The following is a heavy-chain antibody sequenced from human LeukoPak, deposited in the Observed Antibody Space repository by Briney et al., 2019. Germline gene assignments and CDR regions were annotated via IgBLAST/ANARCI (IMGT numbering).Heavy chain of an antibody. CDR1: GYTFTSYD. D-gene: IGHD1-26*01. V-gene: IGHV1-8*01. CDR2: MNPNSGNT. J-gene: IGHJ4*02. Sequence: ASVTVSYKASGYTFTSYDINWVRQVTGQGLEWMGWMNPNSGNTGYAQKLQGRVTMTTDTSTSTAYMELRSLRSDDTAVYYCARVRRYSGSFLLDYWGQGTLVTVSS. CDR3: ARVRRYSGSFLLDY.